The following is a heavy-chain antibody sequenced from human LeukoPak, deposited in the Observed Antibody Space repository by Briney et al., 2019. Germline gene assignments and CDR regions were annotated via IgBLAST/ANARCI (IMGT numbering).Heavy chain of an antibody. CDR2: INSDGSST. CDR1: GFTFSSYW. CDR3: ASLYSSSWYDY. V-gene: IGHV3-74*01. J-gene: IGHJ4*02. D-gene: IGHD6-13*01. Sequence: GGSLRLSCAASGFTFSSYWMHWVRQAPGKGLVWVSRINSDGSSTSYADSVKGRFTISRDNAKNTLYLQMNSLRAEDTAVYYCASLYSSSWYDYWGQGTLVTASS.